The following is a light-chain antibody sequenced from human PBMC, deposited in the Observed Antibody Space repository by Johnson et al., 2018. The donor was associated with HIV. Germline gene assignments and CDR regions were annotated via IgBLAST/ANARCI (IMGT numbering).Light chain of an antibody. J-gene: IGLJ1*01. V-gene: IGLV1-51*02. CDR1: TSNVGINF. CDR2: ENN. CDR3: GTWDSSLRGFV. Sequence: QSVLTQPPSVSAAPGQDLIISCSGSTSNVGINFVSWYQQFPGRAPKLLIYENNKRPSAIPDRFSGSKSGTSALLGITGLQTGDEADYYCGTWDSSLRGFVFGLATKVTVL.